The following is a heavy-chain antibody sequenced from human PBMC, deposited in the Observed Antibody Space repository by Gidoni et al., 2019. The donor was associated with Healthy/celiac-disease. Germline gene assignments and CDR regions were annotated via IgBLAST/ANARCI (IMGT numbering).Heavy chain of an antibody. CDR2: ISWNSGSI. CDR1: GFTFDDYA. J-gene: IGHJ2*01. V-gene: IGHV3-9*01. D-gene: IGHD3-22*01. Sequence: EVQLVESGGGLVQPGRSLRLSCAASGFTFDDYAMHWVRQAPGKGLEWVSGISWNSGSIGYADSVKGRFTISRDNAKNSLYLQMNSLRAEDTALYYCAKERIVVRITMIVVSEGFDLWGRGTLVTVSS. CDR3: AKERIVVRITMIVVSEGFDL.